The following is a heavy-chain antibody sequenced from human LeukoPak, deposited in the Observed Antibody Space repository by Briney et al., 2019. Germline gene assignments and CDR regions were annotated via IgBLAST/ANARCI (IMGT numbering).Heavy chain of an antibody. CDR1: GFTFSTYS. CDR3: AILLPGDY. Sequence: PGGSLRLSCAVSGFTFSTYSMHWVRQAPGKGLEWVTTISNDGTNEYYADSVKGRFTISRDNSENTLYLQMNSLRAEDTAMYYCAILLPGDYWGQGTRVTVSS. CDR2: ISNDGTNE. J-gene: IGHJ4*02. V-gene: IGHV3-30*04. D-gene: IGHD7-27*01.